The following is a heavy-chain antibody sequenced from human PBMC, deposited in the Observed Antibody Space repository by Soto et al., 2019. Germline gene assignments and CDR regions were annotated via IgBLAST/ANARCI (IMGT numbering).Heavy chain of an antibody. CDR2: IYPGDSDT. J-gene: IGHJ6*02. V-gene: IGHV5-51*01. D-gene: IGHD3-10*01. CDR3: ARQVGNYYGSGSYPQLGMDV. Sequence: GESLKISCKGSGYSFTSYWIGWVRQMPGKGLEWMGIIYPGDSDTRYSPSFQGQVTISADKSISTAYLQWSSLKASDTAMYYCARQVGNYYGSGSYPQLGMDVWGQGTTVTV. CDR1: GYSFTSYW.